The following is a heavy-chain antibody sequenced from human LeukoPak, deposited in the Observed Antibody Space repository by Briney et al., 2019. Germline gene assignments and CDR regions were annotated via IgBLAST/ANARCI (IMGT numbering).Heavy chain of an antibody. J-gene: IGHJ4*02. CDR2: INPNSGGT. CDR3: ARDPPNDFGYFDY. V-gene: IGHV1-2*06. D-gene: IGHD4/OR15-4a*01. CDR1: GYTFTGYY. Sequence: ASVKVSCKASGYTFTGYYMHWVRQAPGQGVEWMGRINPNSGGTNYAQKFQGRVTMTRDTSISTVYMQLSRLRSDDTAVYYCARDPPNDFGYFDYWGQGTLVTVSS.